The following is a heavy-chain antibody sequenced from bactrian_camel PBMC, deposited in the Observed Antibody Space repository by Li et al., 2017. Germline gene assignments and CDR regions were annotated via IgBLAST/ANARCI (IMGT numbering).Heavy chain of an antibody. CDR1: GRTYTDIC. CDR2: IYNGAHGTNLA. CDR3: AAGPRMTANQALAMDYLAFY. V-gene: IGHV3S68*01. D-gene: IGHD3*01. Sequence: HVQLVESGGGSVQARGSLRLSCAASGRTYTDICTAWFRAAPGKEREGVASIYNGAHGTNLAYYNDSAKGRFTISQDNAKDTLYTGNTLNLQMNSVKPEDAGTYYCAAGPRMTANQALAMDYLAFYWGQGTQVTVS. J-gene: IGHJ4*01.